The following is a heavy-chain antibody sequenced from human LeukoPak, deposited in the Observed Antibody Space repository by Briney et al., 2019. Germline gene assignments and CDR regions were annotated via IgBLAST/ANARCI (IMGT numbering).Heavy chain of an antibody. D-gene: IGHD4-17*01. CDR2: IYYSGST. CDR1: GGSISSYY. V-gene: IGHV4-59*08. CDR3: AGYGDYPEGFDY. Sequence: SETLSLTCTVSGGSISSYYWSWIRQPPGKGLEWIGYIYYSGSTNYNPSLRSRVTISVDTSKNQFSLKLSSVTAADTAVYYCAGYGDYPEGFDYWGQGTLVTVSS. J-gene: IGHJ4*02.